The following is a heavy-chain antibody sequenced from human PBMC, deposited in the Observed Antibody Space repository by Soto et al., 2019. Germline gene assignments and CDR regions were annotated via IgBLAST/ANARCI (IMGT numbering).Heavy chain of an antibody. V-gene: IGHV1-24*01. CDR3: AREVLSRGNFITGNLFDY. CDR1: GYTLTELS. J-gene: IGHJ4*02. CDR2: FDPEDGET. D-gene: IGHD1-20*01. Sequence: ASVKVSCKVSGYTLTELSMHWVRQAPGKGLEWMGGFDPEDGETIYAQKFQGRVTMTEDTSTDTAYMELSSLRSEDTAVYYCAREVLSRGNFITGNLFDYWGQGSLVTVS.